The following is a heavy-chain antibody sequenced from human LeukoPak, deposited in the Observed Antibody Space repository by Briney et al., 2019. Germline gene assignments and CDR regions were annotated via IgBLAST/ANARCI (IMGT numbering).Heavy chain of an antibody. CDR2: ISSSSSYI. Sequence: GGSLRLSCAASGFTFSSYSMNWVRQAPGKGLEWASSISSSSSYIYYADSVKGRFTISRDNAKNSLYLQMNSLRAEDTAVYYCARGWIAARQPGTDYWGQGTLVTVSS. D-gene: IGHD6-13*01. J-gene: IGHJ4*02. V-gene: IGHV3-21*01. CDR1: GFTFSSYS. CDR3: ARGWIAARQPGTDY.